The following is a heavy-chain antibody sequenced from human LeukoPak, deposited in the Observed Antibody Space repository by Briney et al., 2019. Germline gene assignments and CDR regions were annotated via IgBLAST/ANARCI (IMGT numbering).Heavy chain of an antibody. J-gene: IGHJ4*02. CDR1: GGSFSGYY. Sequence: SETLSLTCAVYGGSFSGYYWNWIRHPPGKGLEWIVEINHFGSTNYNPSLKSPVTISGDTSKKQFSLKVNSVTAADAAVYYCVRGYRAHQTFYSYYYFDYWAQGTLVTVSS. CDR3: VRGYRAHQTFYSYYYFDY. V-gene: IGHV4-34*01. D-gene: IGHD2-21*02. CDR2: INHFGST.